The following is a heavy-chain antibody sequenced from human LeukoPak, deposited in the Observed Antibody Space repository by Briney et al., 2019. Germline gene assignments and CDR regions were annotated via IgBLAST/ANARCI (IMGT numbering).Heavy chain of an antibody. D-gene: IGHD6-19*01. CDR2: INAGNGNT. J-gene: IGHJ4*02. CDR1: GYTFTSYA. V-gene: IGHV1-3*01. CDR3: ARRPLAVARFDY. Sequence: ASVKVSCKASGYTFTSYAMHWVRQAPGQRLEWMGWINAGNGNTKYSQKFQGRVTLTRETSASTAYMELSSLRSEDTAVYYCARRPLAVARFDYWGQGTLVTVSS.